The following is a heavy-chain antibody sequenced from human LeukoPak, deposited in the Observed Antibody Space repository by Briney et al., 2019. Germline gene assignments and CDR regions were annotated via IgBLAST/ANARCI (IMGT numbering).Heavy chain of an antibody. CDR2: ISSRSNYI. V-gene: IGHV3-21*01. CDR1: GFTFSSYA. CDR3: ARDRAVYSDSRGYYPDAFDI. J-gene: IGHJ3*02. D-gene: IGHD3-22*01. Sequence: GGSLRLSCSASGFTFSSYAMHWVRQAPGKGLEWVSSISSRSNYIYPADSLKGRFTISRDNAKNSLYLQMNSLRAEDTAMYYCARDRAVYSDSRGYYPDAFDIWGQGTMVTVSS.